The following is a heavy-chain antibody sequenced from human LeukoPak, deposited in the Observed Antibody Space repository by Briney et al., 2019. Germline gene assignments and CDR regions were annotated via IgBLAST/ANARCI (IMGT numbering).Heavy chain of an antibody. J-gene: IGHJ4*02. Sequence: PGGSPRLSCAASGFTFSSYAMHWVRQALGKGLEWVAVISYDGSNKYYADSVKGRFTISRDNSKNTLYLQMNSLRAEDTAVYYCARTWWDTRKYYFDYWGQGTLVTVSS. CDR3: ARTWWDTRKYYFDY. D-gene: IGHD2-8*02. V-gene: IGHV3-30-3*01. CDR2: ISYDGSNK. CDR1: GFTFSSYA.